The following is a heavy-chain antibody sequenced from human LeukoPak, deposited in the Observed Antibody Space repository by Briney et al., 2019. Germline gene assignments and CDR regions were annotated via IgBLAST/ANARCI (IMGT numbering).Heavy chain of an antibody. J-gene: IGHJ5*02. V-gene: IGHV3-23*01. CDR2: ISGSGGST. D-gene: IGHD6-19*01. CDR3: ARASSGWYRGNWFDL. Sequence: GGSLRLSCAASGFTFSSYAMSWVRQAPGKGLEWVSAISGSGGSTYYADSVKGRFTISRDNSKNTLYLQMNSLRAEDTAVYYCARASSGWYRGNWFDLWGQGTLVTVSS. CDR1: GFTFSSYA.